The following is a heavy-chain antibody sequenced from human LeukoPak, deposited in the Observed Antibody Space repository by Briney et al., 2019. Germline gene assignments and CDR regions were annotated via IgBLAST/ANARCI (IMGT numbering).Heavy chain of an antibody. Sequence: GGSLRLSCTASGFTFGGYAMTWVRQAPGKGLEWVSPISGGSEDSYYADSVKGRFTISRHNSRSTLYLQMNSLRADDTAVYYCGRTIAQYSNSWLYYFYGLDVWGQGTTVTVSS. D-gene: IGHD6-13*01. CDR2: ISGGSEDS. J-gene: IGHJ6*02. CDR1: GFTFGGYA. CDR3: GRTIAQYSNSWLYYFYGLDV. V-gene: IGHV3-23*01.